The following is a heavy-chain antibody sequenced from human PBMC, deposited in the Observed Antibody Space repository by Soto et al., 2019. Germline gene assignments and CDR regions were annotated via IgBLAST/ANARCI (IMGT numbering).Heavy chain of an antibody. CDR1: GGSFSSYT. CDR3: ASVGSIGRRPGIDY. V-gene: IGHV1-69*02. Sequence: QVQLVQSGAEVKYPGSSVKVSCKASGGSFSSYTLSWVRQAPGQGLEWMGRIIPTLGVPNYAHKLQDRVTITAAKSTSRAYMELTSLTSDDTAVYYCASVGSIGRRPGIDYWCQGTLVTVSS. CDR2: IIPTLGVP. J-gene: IGHJ4*02. D-gene: IGHD3-22*01.